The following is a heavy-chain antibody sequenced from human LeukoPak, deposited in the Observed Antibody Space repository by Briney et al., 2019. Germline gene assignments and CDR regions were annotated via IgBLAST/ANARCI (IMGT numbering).Heavy chain of an antibody. Sequence: GGSLRLSCAASGFTFSSYAMHWVRQAPGKGLEWVAVISYDGSNKYYADSVKGRFTISRDNSKNTLYLQMNSLRAEDTAVYYCARGGHYYDRSGYYYGYWGQGTLVTVSS. J-gene: IGHJ4*02. V-gene: IGHV3-30*04. CDR2: ISYDGSNK. D-gene: IGHD3-22*01. CDR1: GFTFSSYA. CDR3: ARGGHYYDRSGYYYGY.